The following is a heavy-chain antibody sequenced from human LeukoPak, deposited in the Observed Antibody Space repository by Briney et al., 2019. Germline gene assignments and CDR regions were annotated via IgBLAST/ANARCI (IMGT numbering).Heavy chain of an antibody. CDR2: INPSGGST. V-gene: IGHV1-46*01. CDR3: ARAGGYCGRISCPYYFDY. CDR1: GYTFTSYY. D-gene: IGHD2-15*01. Sequence: ASVKVSCKASGYTFTSYYMHWVRQAPGQGLEWMGIINPSGGSTSYAQKFQGRVTMTRDTSISTAYMELSSLRSEDTAVYYCARAGGYCGRISCPYYFDYWGQGSLVAVSS. J-gene: IGHJ4*02.